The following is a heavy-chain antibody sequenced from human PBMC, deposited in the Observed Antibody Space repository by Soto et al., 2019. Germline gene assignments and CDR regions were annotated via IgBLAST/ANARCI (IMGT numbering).Heavy chain of an antibody. D-gene: IGHD2-2*02. CDR1: GFTFSTYA. CDR3: AKDQEPQDVVLPAAISIQKPPPRTKHHNYSMDV. Sequence: QVQLVESGGGVVQPGRSLRLSCAASGFTFSTYAMHWVRQAPGKGLQWVALISNDGSKKYYSDSVEGRFTISRDNSKNTLYMQMNGLTADDTAVYYCAKDQEPQDVVLPAAISIQKPPPRTKHHNYSMDVWGQGTTVTVSS. CDR2: ISNDGSKK. J-gene: IGHJ6*02. V-gene: IGHV3-30-3*01.